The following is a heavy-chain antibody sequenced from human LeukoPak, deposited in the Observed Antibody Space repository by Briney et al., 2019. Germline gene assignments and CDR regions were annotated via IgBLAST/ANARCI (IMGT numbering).Heavy chain of an antibody. CDR3: ARGMGANDY. CDR1: GGSFSGYY. CDR2: INHSGST. J-gene: IGHJ4*02. D-gene: IGHD1-26*01. Sequence: SETLSLTCAVYGGSFSGYYWSWIRQPPGKGLEWIGEINHSGSTNYNPSLKSRVTISVDTSKNQFSLKLSSVTAADTAVYYCARGMGANDYWGQGTLVTVSS. V-gene: IGHV4-34*01.